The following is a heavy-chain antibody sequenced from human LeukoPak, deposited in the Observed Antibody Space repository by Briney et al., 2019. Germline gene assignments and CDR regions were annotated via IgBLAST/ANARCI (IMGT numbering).Heavy chain of an antibody. CDR3: ARGNGRLNYYYYGMDV. Sequence: SETLSLTCTVSGGSISSYYWSWIRQSPGEGLEWIGEINHSGSTNYNPSLKSRVTISVDTSKNQFSLKLSSVTAADTAVYYCARGNGRLNYYYYGMDVWGQGTTVTVSS. CDR2: INHSGST. J-gene: IGHJ6*02. CDR1: GGSISSYY. V-gene: IGHV4-34*01.